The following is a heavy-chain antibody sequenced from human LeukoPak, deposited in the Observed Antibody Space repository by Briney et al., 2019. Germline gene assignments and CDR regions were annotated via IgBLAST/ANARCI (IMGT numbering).Heavy chain of an antibody. Sequence: SETLSLTCTVSGDSISSYYWGWIRQPPGKGLEWIGSIYYSGSTYYNPSLKSRVTISVDTSKNQFSLKLSSVTAADTAVYYCARDLVGSSYVFDYWGQGTLVTVSS. V-gene: IGHV4-39*07. CDR2: IYYSGST. J-gene: IGHJ4*02. CDR1: GDSISSYY. CDR3: ARDLVGSSYVFDY. D-gene: IGHD2-2*01.